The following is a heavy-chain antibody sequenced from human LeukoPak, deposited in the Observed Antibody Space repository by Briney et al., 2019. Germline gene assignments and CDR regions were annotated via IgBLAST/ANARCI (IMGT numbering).Heavy chain of an antibody. Sequence: PSETLSLTCTVSGGSISSYYWSWIRQPPGKRLEWIGYIYYSGSTNYNPSLNSRVTISVDTSKNQFSLKLSSVTAADTAVYYCARDHYYDSSGYTFRHWGQGTLVTVSS. J-gene: IGHJ1*01. V-gene: IGHV4-59*01. CDR3: ARDHYYDSSGYTFRH. D-gene: IGHD3-22*01. CDR1: GGSISSYY. CDR2: IYYSGST.